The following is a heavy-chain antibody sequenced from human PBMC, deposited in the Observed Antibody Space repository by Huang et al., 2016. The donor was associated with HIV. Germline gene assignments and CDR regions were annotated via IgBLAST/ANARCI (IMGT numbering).Heavy chain of an antibody. J-gene: IGHJ4*02. CDR2: IKSDGSST. CDR1: GFTFSSYW. CDR3: ARGSRQGKYYYGSGTAY. V-gene: IGHV3-74*01. D-gene: IGHD3-10*01. Sequence: EVQLVESGGGLVQPGGSLRLSCAASGFTFSSYWMHWVRQVPGKGVVWVAQIKSDGSSTSYADSVKGRFTISRDYAKNTLYLQMNSLRAEDTAVYYCARGSRQGKYYYGSGTAYWGQGTLVTVSS.